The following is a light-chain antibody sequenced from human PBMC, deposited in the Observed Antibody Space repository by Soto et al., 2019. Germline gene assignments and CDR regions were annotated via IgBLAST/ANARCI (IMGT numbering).Light chain of an antibody. V-gene: IGKV1-5*01. J-gene: IGKJ4*01. CDR2: DAS. CDR3: QQYNSYPLT. Sequence: DIQMTQSPSTLSASVGDRVTITCRASQSISSWLAWYQQKPGKAPKLLICDASSLESGVPSRFSGSGSGTEFPLTISTLQPDDFATYYCQQYNSYPLTFGGGTKVEIK. CDR1: QSISSW.